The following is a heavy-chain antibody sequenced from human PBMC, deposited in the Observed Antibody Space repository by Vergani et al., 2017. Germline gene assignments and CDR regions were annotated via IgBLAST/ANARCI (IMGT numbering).Heavy chain of an antibody. V-gene: IGHV1-2*02. CDR3: ARAESTDPISTSFDF. D-gene: IGHD2-2*01. Sequence: QEQLVQSGAEVKKPGASVRVSCKASGYKFIDFFIHWVRQAPGQGLEWMGWINPNSGDTNYAQRFQGRVTMTRDSIDTAYMEVSSLTSDDTAVFYCARAESTDPISTSFDFWCQGTLVTVSS. CDR2: INPNSGDT. CDR1: GYKFIDFF. J-gene: IGHJ4*02.